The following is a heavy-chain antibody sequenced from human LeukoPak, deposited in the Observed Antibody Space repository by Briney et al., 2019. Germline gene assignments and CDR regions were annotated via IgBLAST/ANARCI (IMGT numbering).Heavy chain of an antibody. CDR3: ARSRGYSYGTTFLDY. Sequence: SETLSLTCTVSGGSIYNYYWSWIRQPPGKGLEWIGYIYYSGSINYNPSLKSRVTISVDTSKNQFSLKLSSVTAADTAVYYCARSRGYSYGTTFLDYWGQGTLVTVSS. V-gene: IGHV4-59*08. CDR1: GGSIYNYY. CDR2: IYYSGSI. D-gene: IGHD5-18*01. J-gene: IGHJ4*02.